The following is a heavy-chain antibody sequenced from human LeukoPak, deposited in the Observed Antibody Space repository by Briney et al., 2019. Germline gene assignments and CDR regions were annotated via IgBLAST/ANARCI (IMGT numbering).Heavy chain of an antibody. CDR1: GFTFSSYA. CDR3: ARVSKYSYGYDYFDY. J-gene: IGHJ4*02. V-gene: IGHV3-64*01. Sequence: GGSLRLSCAASGFTFSSYAMHWVRQAPGKGLEYVSAISSNGGSTYYANSVKGRFTISRDNSKNTLYLQMGSLRAEDMAVYYCARVSKYSYGYDYFDYWGQRTLVTVSS. CDR2: ISSNGGST. D-gene: IGHD5-18*01.